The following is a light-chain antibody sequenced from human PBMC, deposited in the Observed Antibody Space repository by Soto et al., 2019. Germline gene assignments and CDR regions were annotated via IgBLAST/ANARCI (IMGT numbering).Light chain of an antibody. CDR3: CSHSASIHWV. CDR2: EVL. V-gene: IGLV2-14*03. CDR1: SSDVGGYNF. J-gene: IGLJ3*02. Sequence: QSALTQPASVSGSPGQSITISCTGTSSDVGGYNFVSWYQQHPGNAPKLIIHEVLNRPSGGSSRFSGSKSGNTASLTISGLQAEDDAVYYCCSHSASIHWVFGGGTKLTVL.